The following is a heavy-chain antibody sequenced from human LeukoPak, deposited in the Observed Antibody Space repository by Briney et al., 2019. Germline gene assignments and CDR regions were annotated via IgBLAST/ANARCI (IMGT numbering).Heavy chain of an antibody. J-gene: IGHJ3*02. CDR2: IWYDGSNK. Sequence: PGGSLRLSCAASGFTFSSYWMSWVRQAPGKGLEWVAVIWYDGSNKYYADSVKGRFTISRDNSKNTLYLQMNSLRAEDTAVYYCARDLGLTHFDIWGQGTMVTVSS. V-gene: IGHV3-33*08. CDR1: GFTFSSYW. CDR3: ARDLGLTHFDI. D-gene: IGHD2-21*01.